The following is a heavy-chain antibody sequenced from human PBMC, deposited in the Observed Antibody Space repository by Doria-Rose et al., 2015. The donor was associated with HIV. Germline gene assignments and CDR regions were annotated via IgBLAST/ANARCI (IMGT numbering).Heavy chain of an antibody. D-gene: IGHD6-19*01. CDR2: ISYDGSNK. CDR3: ARAFPSIGEAGTGGNWFDP. Sequence: VQLLESGGGVVQPGRSLRLSCAASGFTFSSYAIHWVRQAPGKGLEWVAVISYDGSNKYYADSVKGRFTISRDNSKKTLYLEMNSLRPEDTAVYYCARAFPSIGEAGTGGNWFDPWGQGTLVIVSS. V-gene: IGHV3-30-3*01. CDR1: GFTFSSYA. J-gene: IGHJ5*02.